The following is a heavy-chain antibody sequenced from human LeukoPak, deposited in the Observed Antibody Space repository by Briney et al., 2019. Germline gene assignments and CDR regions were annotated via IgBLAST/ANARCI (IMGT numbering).Heavy chain of an antibody. J-gene: IGHJ4*02. D-gene: IGHD3-22*01. CDR1: GFTFNTYG. V-gene: IGHV3-23*01. CDR3: AIDPADYYETNSLDF. CDR2: INNGGENT. Sequence: GGSLRLSCAASGFTFNTYGMTWFRQAPGKGLEWVSTINNGGENTHYADSVKGRFTISRDNSKNTLYLQVNSLRAEDTALYYCAIDPADYYETNSLDFWGQGTPVTVSS.